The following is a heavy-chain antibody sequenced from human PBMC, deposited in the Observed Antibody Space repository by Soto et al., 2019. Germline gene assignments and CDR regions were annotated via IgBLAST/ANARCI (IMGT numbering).Heavy chain of an antibody. CDR2: IIPIFGTA. J-gene: IGHJ2*01. CDR3: ARDRGDTAISPRVPSSFRWYFDL. V-gene: IGHV1-69*01. D-gene: IGHD5-18*01. CDR1: GGTFSSYA. Sequence: QVQLVQSGAEVKKPGSSVKVSCKASGGTFSSYAISWVRQAPGQGLEWMGGIIPIFGTANYAQKFQGRVTITADESTSTAYMELSSLRSEDTAVYYCARDRGDTAISPRVPSSFRWYFDLWGRGTLVTVSS.